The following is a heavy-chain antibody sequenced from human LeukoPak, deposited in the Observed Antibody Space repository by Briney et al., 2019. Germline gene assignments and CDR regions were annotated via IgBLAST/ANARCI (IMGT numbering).Heavy chain of an antibody. J-gene: IGHJ5*02. D-gene: IGHD3-9*01. V-gene: IGHV4-34*01. CDR3: ARRPGILRYFDWSNWFDP. CDR2: INHSGST. CDR1: GGSFSGYY. Sequence: SETLSLTCAVYGGSFSGYYWSWIRQPPGKGLEWIGEINHSGSTNYNPSLKSRVTMSVDTSKNQFSLKLSSVTAADTAVYYCARRPGILRYFDWSNWFDPWGQGTLVTVSS.